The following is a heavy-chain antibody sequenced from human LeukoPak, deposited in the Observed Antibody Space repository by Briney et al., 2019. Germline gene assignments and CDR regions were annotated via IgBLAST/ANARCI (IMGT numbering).Heavy chain of an antibody. J-gene: IGHJ6*03. CDR3: ARGPFCYDSSGYGYYYYYMDV. Sequence: SVKVSCRASGYTFTSYDINWVRQATGQGLEWMGWMNPNSGNTGYAQKFQGRVTMTRNTSISTAYMELSSLRSEDTAVYYCARGPFCYDSSGYGYYYYYMDVWGKGTTVTVSS. V-gene: IGHV1-8*01. D-gene: IGHD3-22*01. CDR1: GYTFTSYD. CDR2: MNPNSGNT.